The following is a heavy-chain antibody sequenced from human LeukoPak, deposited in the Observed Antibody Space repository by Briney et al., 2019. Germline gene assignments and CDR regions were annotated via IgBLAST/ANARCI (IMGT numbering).Heavy chain of an antibody. J-gene: IGHJ4*02. CDR2: IYYSGIT. CDR3: ARGNVLRYFDWLYPTFDY. D-gene: IGHD3-9*01. V-gene: IGHV4-31*03. CDR1: GGSISIGGYY. Sequence: PSETLSLTCTVSGGSISIGGYYWSWIRQHPGKGLEWIGYIYYSGITYYNPSLKSRVTISVDTSKNQFSLYLSSVTAADTAVYYCARGNVLRYFDWLYPTFDYWGQGTLVTVSS.